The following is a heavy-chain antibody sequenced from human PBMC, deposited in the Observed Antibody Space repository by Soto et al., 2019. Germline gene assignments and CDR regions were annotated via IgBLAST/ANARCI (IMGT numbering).Heavy chain of an antibody. Sequence: QVQLVQSGAEVKKPGASVKVSCKASGYTFTSYGISWVRQAPGQGLEWMGWISAYNGNTNYAQKLQGRVTMTTDTATSTACRERRSLRSDDTAVYYCARGLYSGSYWRQYYFDYWGQGAMVTVFS. CDR1: GYTFTSYG. D-gene: IGHD1-26*01. V-gene: IGHV1-18*01. J-gene: IGHJ4*02. CDR3: ARGLYSGSYWRQYYFDY. CDR2: ISAYNGNT.